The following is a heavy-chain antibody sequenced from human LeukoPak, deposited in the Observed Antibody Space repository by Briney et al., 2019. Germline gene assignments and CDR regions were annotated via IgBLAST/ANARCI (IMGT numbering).Heavy chain of an antibody. CDR2: IEPKAAGGTA. D-gene: IGHD5-18*01. CDR1: GFDFNNAW. CDR3: ITLRGYSYGLDS. Sequence: PGGSLRLSCAASGFDFNNAWMHWVRQAPGTGLEWVGRIEPKAAGGTADYTAPVKGRFTISRDDSKNMLYLQMNSLKAEDTALYYCITLRGYSYGLDSWGQGTLVTVSS. V-gene: IGHV3-15*07. J-gene: IGHJ4*02.